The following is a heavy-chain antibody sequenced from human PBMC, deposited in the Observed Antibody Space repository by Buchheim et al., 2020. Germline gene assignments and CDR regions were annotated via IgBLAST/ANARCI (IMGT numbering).Heavy chain of an antibody. CDR3: AKNSVHGDWPEY. D-gene: IGHD4-17*01. CDR1: GFTFTTSP. Sequence: EVQLLESGGGLVQPGGSPRLSCAASGFTFTTSPMSWVRQAPGKGLEWVSAISASGAGTSYAASVKGRFTMSRDNSKNTLYLQMNSLRVEDTAVYYCAKNSVHGDWPEYWGQGTL. CDR2: ISASGAGT. V-gene: IGHV3-23*01. J-gene: IGHJ4*02.